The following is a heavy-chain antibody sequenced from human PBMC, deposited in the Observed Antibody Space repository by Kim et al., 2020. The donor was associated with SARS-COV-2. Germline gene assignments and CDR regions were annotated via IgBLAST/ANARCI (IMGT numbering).Heavy chain of an antibody. Sequence: SVKVSCKASGGTFSSYAISWVRQAPGQGLEWMGGIIPIFGTANYAQKFQGRVPITADESTSTAYMELSSLRTEDTAVFYCARMGHCSCGSCYPYNWFEP. V-gene: IGHV1-69*13. D-gene: IGHD2-15*01. CDR3: ARMGHCSCGSCYPYNWFEP. CDR1: GGTFSSYA. J-gene: IGHJ5*02. CDR2: IIPIFGTA.